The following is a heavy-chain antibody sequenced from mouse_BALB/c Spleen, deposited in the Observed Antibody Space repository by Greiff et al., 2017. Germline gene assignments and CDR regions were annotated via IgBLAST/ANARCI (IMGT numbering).Heavy chain of an antibody. V-gene: IGHV1-87*01. Sequence: VQLQQSGAELARPGASVKLSCKASGYTFTSYWMQWVKQRPGQGLEWIGAIYPGDGDTRYTQKFKGKATLTADKSSSTAYMQLSSLASEDTAVYYCARGGSGYVGYWGQGTTLTVSS. D-gene: IGHD3-1*01. CDR1: GYTFTSYW. J-gene: IGHJ2*01. CDR3: ARGGSGYVGY. CDR2: IYPGDGDT.